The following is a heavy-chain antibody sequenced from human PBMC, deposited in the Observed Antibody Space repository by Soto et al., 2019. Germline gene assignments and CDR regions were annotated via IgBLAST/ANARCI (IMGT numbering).Heavy chain of an antibody. CDR1: GDSISSGGLS. CDR3: ARGKRSKTASAGTGWFDP. V-gene: IGHV4-30-2*06. J-gene: IGHJ5*02. D-gene: IGHD6-13*01. CDR2: IYYPGLT. Sequence: QLQLQESGSGLLKPSQTLSLNCSVSGDSISSGGLSWNWLRQSPGRGLEWIGYIYYPGLTYYNPSLKSRVSMSLDTSANQVSQSLSSVTAADSAVYYCARGKRSKTASAGTGWFDPWGPGTLVTVSS.